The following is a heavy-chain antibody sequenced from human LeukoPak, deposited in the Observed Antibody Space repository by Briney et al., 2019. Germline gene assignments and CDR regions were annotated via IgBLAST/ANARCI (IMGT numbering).Heavy chain of an antibody. CDR1: GFTFSSYE. CDR2: ISSSGGTI. CDR3: PRDRLQLLDS. V-gene: IGHV3-48*03. J-gene: IGHJ4*02. Sequence: GGSLRLSCAASGFTFSSYEMNWVRQAPGKGLEWVSYISSSGGTIYYADSVKGRFTISRDNAKNSLYLQMNSLRAEDTAVYYCPRDRLQLLDSWGQGTLVTVSS. D-gene: IGHD1-1*01.